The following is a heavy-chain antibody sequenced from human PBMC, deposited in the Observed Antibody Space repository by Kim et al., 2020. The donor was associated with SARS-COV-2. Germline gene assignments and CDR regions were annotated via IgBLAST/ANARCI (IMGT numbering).Heavy chain of an antibody. Sequence: TIYADSEKGRFTISRDNSKNTLYLQINSLRAEDTAVYYCATTTSGWIFDYWGQGTMVTVSS. V-gene: IGHV3-23*03. CDR3: ATTTSGWIFDY. D-gene: IGHD6-19*01. J-gene: IGHJ4*02. CDR2: T.